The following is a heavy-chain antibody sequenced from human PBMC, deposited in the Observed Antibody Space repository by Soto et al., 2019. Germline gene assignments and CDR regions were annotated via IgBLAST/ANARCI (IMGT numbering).Heavy chain of an antibody. CDR1: GYTFTGYY. D-gene: IGHD3-3*01. CDR3: ERGEWSRWDY. CDR2: INPSCGST. Sequence: ASVKVSCKASGYTFTGYYMHWVRQAPGQGLEWMGIINPSCGSTSYAQKFQGRVTMTRDTSTSTVYMELSSLRSEDTAVYYCERGEWSRWDYWGQGTLVTVYS. J-gene: IGHJ4*02. V-gene: IGHV1-46*01.